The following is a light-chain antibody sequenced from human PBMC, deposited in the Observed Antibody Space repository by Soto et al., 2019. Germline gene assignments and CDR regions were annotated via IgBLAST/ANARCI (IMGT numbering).Light chain of an antibody. CDR3: QQYDSASYT. CDR1: QDVSQW. J-gene: IGKJ2*01. V-gene: IGKV1-5*03. CDR2: KAS. Sequence: DIQMTQSPSTLSASVGDRVIITCRASQDVSQWLAWYQQKPGKAPKLLIYKASQLESGVPSRFSGRGSGTEFTLTIRDLQPDDVATYFCQQYDSASYTFGQGTKLDIK.